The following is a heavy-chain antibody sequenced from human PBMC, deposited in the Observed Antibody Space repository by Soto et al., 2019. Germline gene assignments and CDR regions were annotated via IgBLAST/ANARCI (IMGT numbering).Heavy chain of an antibody. J-gene: IGHJ4*02. CDR3: ATDPHGGYGFHVDY. CDR2: ISSTGSYS. Sequence: QVQLVESGGALVKPGGSLRLSCAASGFTFSDYYMSWIRQAPGKGLEWVSYISSTGSYSNYADSVKGRFTISRDNAKYSLYLRMNSRRAEDTAVYYCATDPHGGYGFHVDYWGQGTLVTVSS. D-gene: IGHD5-12*01. CDR1: GFTFSDYY. V-gene: IGHV3-11*05.